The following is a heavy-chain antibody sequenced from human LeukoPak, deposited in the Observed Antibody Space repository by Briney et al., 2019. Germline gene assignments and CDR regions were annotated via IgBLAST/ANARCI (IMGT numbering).Heavy chain of an antibody. CDR3: ARDFVQYYYGSGSLDY. V-gene: IGHV4-59*01. J-gene: IGHJ4*02. CDR2: IYYSGST. Sequence: PSETLSLTCTVSGGSISSYYWSWIRQPPGKGLEWIGYIYYSGSTNYNPSLKSRVTISVDTSKNQFSLKLSSVTAADTAVYYCARDFVQYYYGSGSLDYWGQGTLVTVSS. CDR1: GGSISSYY. D-gene: IGHD3-10*01.